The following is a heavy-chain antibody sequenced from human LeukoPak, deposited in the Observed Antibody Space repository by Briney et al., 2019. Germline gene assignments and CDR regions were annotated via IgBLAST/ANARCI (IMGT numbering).Heavy chain of an antibody. Sequence: ASVKVSCKASGYTFTGYYMHWVRQAPGQGLERMGWINPNSGGTNYAQKFQGRVTMTRDTSISTAYMELSSLRSEDTAVYYCARGENVEMATIIGIYYYYYYMDVWGKGTTVTISS. CDR1: GYTFTGYY. V-gene: IGHV1-2*02. D-gene: IGHD5-24*01. CDR2: INPNSGGT. CDR3: ARGENVEMATIIGIYYYYYYMDV. J-gene: IGHJ6*03.